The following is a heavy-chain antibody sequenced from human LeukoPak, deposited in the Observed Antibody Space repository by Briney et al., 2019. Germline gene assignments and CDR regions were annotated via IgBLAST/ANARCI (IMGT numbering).Heavy chain of an antibody. CDR1: GGSFSGYY. Sequence: SETLSLTCAVCGGSFSGYYWSWIRQPPGKGLEWIGEINHSGSTNYNPSLKSRVTISVDTSKNQFSLKLSSVTAADTAVYYCARQNFWSGYYPTGWFDPWGQGTLVTVSS. CDR2: INHSGST. J-gene: IGHJ5*02. D-gene: IGHD3-3*01. V-gene: IGHV4-34*01. CDR3: ARQNFWSGYYPTGWFDP.